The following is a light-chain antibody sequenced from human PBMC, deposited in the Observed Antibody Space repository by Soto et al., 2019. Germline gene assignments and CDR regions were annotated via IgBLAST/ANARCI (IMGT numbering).Light chain of an antibody. CDR3: QHFGNSRT. V-gene: IGKV3-20*01. CDR1: QSVGSSY. CDR2: GAS. Sequence: EIVLTQSPGTLSLSQGERATLSCRASQSVGSSYVGWYQHKPGRVPRLVIYGASSRATGIADRFSGSGSGTDFTLTISRLEPEDFAVYYCQHFGNSRTFGQGTNVDIK. J-gene: IGKJ1*01.